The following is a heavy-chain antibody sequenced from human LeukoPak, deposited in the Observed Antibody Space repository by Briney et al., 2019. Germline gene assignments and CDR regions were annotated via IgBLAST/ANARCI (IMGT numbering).Heavy chain of an antibody. D-gene: IGHD3-10*01. J-gene: IGHJ4*02. Sequence: ASVKVSCKTSGYTFTSYDINWVRQATGQGLEWMGGFDPEDGETIYAQKFQGRVTMTEDTSTDTAYMELSSLRSEDTAVYYCATARGDYWGQGTLVTVSS. CDR1: GYTFTSYD. CDR2: FDPEDGET. V-gene: IGHV1-24*01. CDR3: ATARGDY.